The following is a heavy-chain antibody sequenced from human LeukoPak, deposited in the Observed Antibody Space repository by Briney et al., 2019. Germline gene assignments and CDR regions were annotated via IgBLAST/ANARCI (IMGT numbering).Heavy chain of an antibody. J-gene: IGHJ4*02. CDR1: GGSISSSSYY. V-gene: IGHV4-39*01. CDR3: ARCLYGSGNSYFDY. CDR2: IYYSGST. D-gene: IGHD3-10*01. Sequence: SETLSLTCTVSGGSISSSSYYWGWIRQPPGKGLEWIGSIYYSGSTYYNPSLKSRVTISVDTSKNQFSLKLSSVTAADTAVYYCARCLYGSGNSYFDYWGQGTLVTVSS.